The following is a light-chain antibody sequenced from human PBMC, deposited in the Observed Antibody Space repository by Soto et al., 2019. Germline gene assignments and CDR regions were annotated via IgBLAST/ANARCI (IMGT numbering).Light chain of an antibody. CDR2: GAS. CDR1: QSVSSSY. Sequence: EIVLTQSPGTLSLSPGERATLSCRASQSVSSSYLAWYQQKPGQALRLLIYGASSRATGIPDRCSGSGSGTDFTLTISRLEPEDFAVYYCQQYGSSPWTFGQGTKVEIK. V-gene: IGKV3-20*01. J-gene: IGKJ1*01. CDR3: QQYGSSPWT.